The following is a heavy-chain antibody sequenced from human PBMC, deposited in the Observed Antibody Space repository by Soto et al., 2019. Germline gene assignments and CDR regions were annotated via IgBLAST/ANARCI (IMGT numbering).Heavy chain of an antibody. CDR3: ARSYRGYNYYYYGMDV. V-gene: IGHV1-69*01. J-gene: IGHJ6*02. CDR1: GGPCSSYA. Sequence: QVQLVQSGAEVKKPGSAVKFSCKAAGGPCSSYAISWVRQAPGQGLAWMGGIIPILGTANYAQKFQGRVTIPADESTSPVYMELSSLRSEDTAVYYCARSYRGYNYYYYGMDVWCHGTTVTVSS. D-gene: IGHD5-12*01. CDR2: IIPILGTA.